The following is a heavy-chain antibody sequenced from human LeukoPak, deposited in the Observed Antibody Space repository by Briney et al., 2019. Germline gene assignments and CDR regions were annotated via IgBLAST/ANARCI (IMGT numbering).Heavy chain of an antibody. J-gene: IGHJ4*02. V-gene: IGHV1-2*02. CDR3: ARDYYGSGSIYLDY. CDR1: GYTFTGYY. CDR2: INPNSGGT. D-gene: IGHD3-10*01. Sequence: GASVKVSCKASGYTFTGYYMHWVRQAPGQGLEWMGWINPNSGGTNYAQKFQGRVTMTRDTSISTAYMELSRLRSDDTAVYYCARDYYGSGSIYLDYWGQGTLVTVPS.